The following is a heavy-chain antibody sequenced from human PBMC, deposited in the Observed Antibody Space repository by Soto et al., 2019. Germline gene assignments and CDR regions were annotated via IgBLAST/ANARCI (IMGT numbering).Heavy chain of an antibody. CDR3: TGFGVVILKDFFDY. J-gene: IGHJ4*02. D-gene: IGHD3-3*01. CDR2: IRSKAYGGTT. Sequence: GGSLRLSCTASGFTFGDYAMSWFRQAPGKGLEWVGFIRSKAYGGTTEYAASVKGRFTISRDDSKSIAYLQMNSLKTEDTAVYYCTGFGVVILKDFFDYWGQGTLVTVSS. CDR1: GFTFGDYA. V-gene: IGHV3-49*03.